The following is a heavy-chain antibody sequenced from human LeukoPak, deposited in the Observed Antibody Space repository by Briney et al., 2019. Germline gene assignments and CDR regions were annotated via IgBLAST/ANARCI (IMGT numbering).Heavy chain of an antibody. CDR3: AKDIYRYCSSTSCLRAFDI. D-gene: IGHD2-2*01. CDR1: GFTFDEYT. J-gene: IGHJ3*02. CDR2: ISWNSGSI. V-gene: IGHV3-9*01. Sequence: PGGSLRLSCVASGFTFDEYTMHWVRQAPGKGLEWVSGISWNSGSIDYADSVKGRFTISRDNAKNSLYLQMNSLRAEDTALYYCAKDIYRYCSSTSCLRAFDIWGQGTMVTVSS.